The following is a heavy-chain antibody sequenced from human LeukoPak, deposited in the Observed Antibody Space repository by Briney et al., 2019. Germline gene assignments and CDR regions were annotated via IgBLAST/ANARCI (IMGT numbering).Heavy chain of an antibody. J-gene: IGHJ6*02. V-gene: IGHV3-74*01. Sequence: GGSLRVSCVASGFTFSSYWMHWVRQAPGKGLVWVSRINSDGSSTNYADSVKGRFTISRDNAKNTLYLQMNSLRAEDTAVYYCARGETYYYHGMNVWGQGTTVTVSS. CDR2: INSDGSST. CDR3: ARGETYYYHGMNV. CDR1: GFTFSSYW.